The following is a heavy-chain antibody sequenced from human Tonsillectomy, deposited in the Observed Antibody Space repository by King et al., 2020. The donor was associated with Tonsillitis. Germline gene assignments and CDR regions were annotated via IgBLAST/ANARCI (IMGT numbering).Heavy chain of an antibody. Sequence: VQLVESGAEVKKPGGSVKVSCKASGYTFTGYYMHWVRQAPGQGREWMGWINPNSGGTNYAQKFQGRVTMTRDTSISTAYMEHSRLRSDDTAVYFCERQDSELMVYGVDYWGQGTLVTVSS. CDR3: ERQDSELMVYGVDY. D-gene: IGHD2-8*01. V-gene: IGHV1-2*02. CDR1: GYTFTGYY. CDR2: INPNSGGT. J-gene: IGHJ4*02.